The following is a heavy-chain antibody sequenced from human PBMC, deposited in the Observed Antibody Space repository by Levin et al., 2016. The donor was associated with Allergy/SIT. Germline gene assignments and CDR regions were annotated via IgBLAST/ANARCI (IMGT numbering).Heavy chain of an antibody. D-gene: IGHD3-10*01. CDR3: ARGVGSPSPHYFDY. J-gene: IGHJ4*02. Sequence: FTFSRDNAKNTLYLQMNSLRAGDTAIYFCARGVGSPSPHYFDYWGQGTLVTVSS. V-gene: IGHV3-74*01.